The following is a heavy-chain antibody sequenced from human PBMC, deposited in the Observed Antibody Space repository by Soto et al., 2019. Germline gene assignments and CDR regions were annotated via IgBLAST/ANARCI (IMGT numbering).Heavy chain of an antibody. CDR2: INHSGST. J-gene: IGHJ4*02. V-gene: IGHV4-34*01. Sequence: QVQLQQWGAGLLKPSETLSLTCAVYGGSFSGYYWNWIRQPPGKGLEWIGEINHSGSTNYNPSLKSRVTISVDTSKNQFPLQVTSVTAADTAVYYCARGWGAVADYWGQGTLVTVSS. D-gene: IGHD6-19*01. CDR3: ARGWGAVADY. CDR1: GGSFSGYY.